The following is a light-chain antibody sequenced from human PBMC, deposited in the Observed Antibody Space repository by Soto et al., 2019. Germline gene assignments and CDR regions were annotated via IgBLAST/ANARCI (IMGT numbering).Light chain of an antibody. CDR2: AVS. CDR3: QQSHSIPST. V-gene: IGKV1-39*01. Sequence: DIQMTQSPSPLSASVGDRVTITCRASQSISNYLNWFQQKPGRAPSLLIYAVSSLPGGVPSRFSGSGSETDFTLTISSLQPEDSATYFCQQSHSIPSTFGPGTKVDVQ. J-gene: IGKJ3*01. CDR1: QSISNY.